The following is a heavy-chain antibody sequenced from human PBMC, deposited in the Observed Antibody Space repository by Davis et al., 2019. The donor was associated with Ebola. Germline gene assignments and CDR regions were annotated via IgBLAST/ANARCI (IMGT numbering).Heavy chain of an antibody. D-gene: IGHD2-8*02. CDR1: GFTFSSYS. CDR3: VKTRSNWWNDALEI. V-gene: IGHV3-30*18. CDR2: ISYDGSNK. J-gene: IGHJ3*02. Sequence: GESLKISCAASGFTFSSYSMNWVRQAPGKGLEWVAVISYDGSNKYYADSVKGRFTISRDNSQNTLSLQMNSLRPEDTAVYYCVKTRSNWWNDALEIWGRGTMVIVSS.